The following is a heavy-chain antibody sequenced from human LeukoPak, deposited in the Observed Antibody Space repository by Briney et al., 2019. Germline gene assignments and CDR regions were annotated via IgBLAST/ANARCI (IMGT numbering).Heavy chain of an antibody. CDR3: ARSRAYRDAFDI. CDR1: GGSISSYY. J-gene: IGHJ3*02. CDR2: IYYSGST. Sequence: SETLSLTCTVSGGSISSYYWSWIRQPPGKGLEWIGYIYYSGSTNYNPSLNSRVTISVDTSKNQFSLKLSSVTAADTAVYYCARSRAYRDAFDIWGQGTMVTVSS. V-gene: IGHV4-59*08.